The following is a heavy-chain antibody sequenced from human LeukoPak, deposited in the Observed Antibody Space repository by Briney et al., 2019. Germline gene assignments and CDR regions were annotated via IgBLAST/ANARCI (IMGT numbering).Heavy chain of an antibody. D-gene: IGHD6-25*01. CDR3: ARDVPKAQRGWFDP. J-gene: IGHJ5*02. CDR1: GGSFSGYY. V-gene: IGHV4-34*01. Sequence: PSETLSLTCAVYGGSFSGYYWSWIRQPPGKGLEWIGEINHSGSTNYNPSLKSRVTISVDTSKNQFSLKLSSVTAADTAVYYCARDVPKAQRGWFDPWGQGTLSPSPQ. CDR2: INHSGST.